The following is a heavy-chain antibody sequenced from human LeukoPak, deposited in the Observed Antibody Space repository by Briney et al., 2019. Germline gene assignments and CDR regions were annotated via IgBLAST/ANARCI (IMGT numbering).Heavy chain of an antibody. CDR1: GFTFSSYA. CDR3: ASVGSYCGGDCQQSRDY. J-gene: IGHJ4*02. CDR2: ISYDGSNK. V-gene: IGHV3-30-3*01. Sequence: GGSLRLSCAASGFTFSSYAMHWVRQAPGKGLEWVAVISYDGSNKYYADSVKGRFTISRDKSKNTLYLQMNSLRAEDTAVYYCASVGSYCGGDCQQSRDYWGQGTLVSVSS. D-gene: IGHD2-21*02.